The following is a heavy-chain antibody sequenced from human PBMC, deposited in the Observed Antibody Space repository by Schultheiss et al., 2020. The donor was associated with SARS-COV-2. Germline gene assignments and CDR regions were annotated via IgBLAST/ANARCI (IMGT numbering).Heavy chain of an antibody. J-gene: IGHJ5*02. CDR1: GFSLSTSGVG. V-gene: IGHV2-5*01. CDR2: IYWNDDK. Sequence: SGPTLVKPTQTLTLTCTFSGFSLSTSGVGVGWIRQPPGKALEWLALIYWNDDKRYSTSLKSRLTIAMDTSKNQVILTMTNMDPVDTATYYCAHRQGLVRFGGYDPWGQGALVTVAS. CDR3: AHRQGLVRFGGYDP. D-gene: IGHD3-16*01.